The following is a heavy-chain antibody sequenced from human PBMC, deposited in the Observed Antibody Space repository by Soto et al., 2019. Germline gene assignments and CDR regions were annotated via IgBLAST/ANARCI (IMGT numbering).Heavy chain of an antibody. V-gene: IGHV5-51*01. J-gene: IGHJ6*02. D-gene: IGHD3-3*01. Sequence: GESLKISCKGSGYSFTNYWIGWVRQMPGKGLEWMGFIYPGDSDTRYSPSFQGQVTISADKSISTAYLQWSSLMASDTAMYFCARLSDFWSGYPPYYGMDVWGQGTTVTVSS. CDR1: GYSFTNYW. CDR3: ARLSDFWSGYPPYYGMDV. CDR2: IYPGDSDT.